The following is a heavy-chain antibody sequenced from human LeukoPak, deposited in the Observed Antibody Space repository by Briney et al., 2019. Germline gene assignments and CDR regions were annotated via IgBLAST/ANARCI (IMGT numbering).Heavy chain of an antibody. D-gene: IGHD3-22*01. V-gene: IGHV4-39*07. Sequence: PSETLSLTCTVSGGSISTSSYYWGWIRQPPGKGLECIGNIYYSGSTYYNPSLKSRVTISVDTSKNQFSLKLTSVTAADTAMYYCARGPYSYDSSGAFDIWGQGTMVTVSS. CDR2: IYYSGST. CDR3: ARGPYSYDSSGAFDI. CDR1: GGSISTSSYY. J-gene: IGHJ3*02.